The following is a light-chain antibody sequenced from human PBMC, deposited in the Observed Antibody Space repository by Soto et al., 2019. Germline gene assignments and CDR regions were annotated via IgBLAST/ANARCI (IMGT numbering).Light chain of an antibody. CDR2: GAS. V-gene: IGKV3-15*01. CDR3: QQYDQWPIT. J-gene: IGKJ5*01. CDR1: QYINTR. Sequence: EIVLTHAPSTLSSFPFYRVTLSFMASQYINTRLAWYQQKPGQAPRLLIYGASARALGIPARFSGSGSGTEFSFTVTSLQSEDFAVYYCQQYDQWPITFGQGTRLEIK.